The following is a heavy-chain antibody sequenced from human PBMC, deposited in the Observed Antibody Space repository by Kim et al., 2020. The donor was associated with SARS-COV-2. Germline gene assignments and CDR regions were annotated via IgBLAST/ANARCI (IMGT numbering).Heavy chain of an antibody. CDR3: ARDRAVAAPFDY. Sequence: NYAQKLQGRVPMTTDTSTSTAYMELRSLRSDDTAVYYCARDRAVAAPFDYWGQGTLVTVSS. D-gene: IGHD6-19*01. J-gene: IGHJ4*02. V-gene: IGHV1-18*01.